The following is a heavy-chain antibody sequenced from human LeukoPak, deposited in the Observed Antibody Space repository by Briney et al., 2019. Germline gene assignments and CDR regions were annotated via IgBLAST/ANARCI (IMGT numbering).Heavy chain of an antibody. Sequence: QAGGSLRLSCAASGFTVSSNYMSWVRQAPGKGLEWVSVIYSGGSTYYADSVKGRFTISRDNSKNTLYLQMNSLRAEDTAVYYCAREARDGYNGYYFDYWGQGTLVTVSS. V-gene: IGHV3-53*01. D-gene: IGHD5-24*01. CDR1: GFTVSSNY. CDR2: IYSGGST. J-gene: IGHJ4*02. CDR3: AREARDGYNGYYFDY.